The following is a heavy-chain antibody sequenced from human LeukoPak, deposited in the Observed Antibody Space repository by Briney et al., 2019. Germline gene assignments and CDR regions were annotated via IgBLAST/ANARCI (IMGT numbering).Heavy chain of an antibody. Sequence: GGSLRLSCAASGFIFSSYSMSWARQAPGKGLEWVASINSDGSEGYYADVVKGRFTISRDNAKNSLYLQINSLRAEDTAVYYCARSSYSSSSSVWGQGTMVTVSS. CDR3: ARSSYSSSSSV. J-gene: IGHJ3*01. D-gene: IGHD6-6*01. V-gene: IGHV3-7*03. CDR1: GFIFSSYS. CDR2: INSDGSEG.